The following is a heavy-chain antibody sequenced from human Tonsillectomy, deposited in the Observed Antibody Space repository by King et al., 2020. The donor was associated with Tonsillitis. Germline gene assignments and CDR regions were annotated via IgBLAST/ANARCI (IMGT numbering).Heavy chain of an antibody. Sequence: QVQLQESGPGLVKPSQTLSLTCTVSGGSISSGGYSWSWIRQPPGKGLEWIGYISYSGSTYYNPSLKSRVTISVDTSKNQFSLNLSSVTAADTAVYYFATIVVVTAIIGPFDYWGRGTLVTVSS. CDR1: GGSISSGGYS. CDR3: ATIVVVTAIIGPFDY. D-gene: IGHD2-21*02. V-gene: IGHV4-30-4*01. J-gene: IGHJ4*02. CDR2: ISYSGST.